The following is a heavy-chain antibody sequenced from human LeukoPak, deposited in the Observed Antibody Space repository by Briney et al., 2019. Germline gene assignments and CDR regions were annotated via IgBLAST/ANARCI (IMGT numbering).Heavy chain of an antibody. J-gene: IGHJ4*02. CDR1: EYTFTGYY. V-gene: IGHV1-2*02. CDR2: INPNSGGT. D-gene: IGHD3-22*01. Sequence: ASVKVSCKASEYTFTGYYMHWVRQAPGQGLEWMGWINPNSGGTNYAQKFQGRVTMTRDTSISTAYMELSRLRSDDTAVYYCARDPNYYDSSGANFDYWGQGTLVTVSS. CDR3: ARDPNYYDSSGANFDY.